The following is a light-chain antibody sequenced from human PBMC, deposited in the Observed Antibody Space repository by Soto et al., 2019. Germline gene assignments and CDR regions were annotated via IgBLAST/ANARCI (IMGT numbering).Light chain of an antibody. V-gene: IGLV2-23*01. J-gene: IGLJ1*01. CDR1: SSDVGSSNL. Sequence: QSVLTPPASVTGSPGQSIAISCTGTSSDVGSSNLLSWYQHHPGKAPKLIIYEGTRRPSGVSGRFSGSMSGNTASLTISGLQAEDEAEYYCCSFARGSTSYVFGTGTKVTVL. CDR3: CSFARGSTSYV. CDR2: EGT.